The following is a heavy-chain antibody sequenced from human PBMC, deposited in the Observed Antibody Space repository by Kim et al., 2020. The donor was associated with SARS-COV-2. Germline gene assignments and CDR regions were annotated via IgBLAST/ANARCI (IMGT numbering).Heavy chain of an antibody. V-gene: IGHV3-43D*03. D-gene: IGHD6-13*01. J-gene: IGHJ6*02. Sequence: KGRFTISRDNSKNSLYLQMNSLRAEDTALYYCAKDLVPGPTTRPLGLDVWGQGTTVTVSS. CDR3: AKDLVPGPTTRPLGLDV.